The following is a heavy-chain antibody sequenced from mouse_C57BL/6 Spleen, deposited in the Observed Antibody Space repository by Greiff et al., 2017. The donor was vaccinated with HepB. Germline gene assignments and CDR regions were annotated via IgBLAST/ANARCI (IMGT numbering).Heavy chain of an antibody. CDR3: VRQLRLDAMDY. D-gene: IGHD3-2*02. CDR2: IRSKSNNYAT. Sequence: EVQLVESGGGLVQPKGSLKLSCAASGFSFNTYAMNWVRQAPGKGLEWVARIRSKSNNYATYYADSVKDRFTISRDDSESMLYLQMNNLKTEDTAMYYCVRQLRLDAMDYWGQGTSVTVSS. V-gene: IGHV10-1*01. CDR1: GFSFNTYA. J-gene: IGHJ4*01.